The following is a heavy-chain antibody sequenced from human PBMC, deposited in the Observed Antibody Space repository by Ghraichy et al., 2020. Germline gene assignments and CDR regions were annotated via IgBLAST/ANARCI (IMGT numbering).Heavy chain of an antibody. V-gene: IGHV4-34*01. CDR1: GGSFSGYY. CDR3: ARGWVAAAGPPFDY. Sequence: SQTLSLTCAVYGGSFSGYYWSWIRQPPGKGLEWIGEINHSGSTNYNPSLKSRVTISVDTSKNQFSLKLSSVTAADTAVYYCARGWVAAAGPPFDYWGQGTLVTVSS. D-gene: IGHD6-13*01. CDR2: INHSGST. J-gene: IGHJ4*02.